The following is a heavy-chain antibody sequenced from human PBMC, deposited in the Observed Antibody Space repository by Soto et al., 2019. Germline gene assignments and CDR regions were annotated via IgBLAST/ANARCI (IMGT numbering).Heavy chain of an antibody. J-gene: IGHJ6*02. D-gene: IGHD2-2*01. CDR3: ARGGDCXSTSCQSSRYYYYGMDV. V-gene: IGHV1-69*13. CDR2: IIPIFGTA. CDR1: GGSFSSDA. Sequence: GASVKVSCKASGGSFSSDAISWVRQAPGQGLEWTGGIIPIFGTANYAQKFQGRVTITADESTSTAYMELSSLRSEDTAVYYCARGGDCXSTSCQSSRYYYYGMDVWGQGTTVTVSS.